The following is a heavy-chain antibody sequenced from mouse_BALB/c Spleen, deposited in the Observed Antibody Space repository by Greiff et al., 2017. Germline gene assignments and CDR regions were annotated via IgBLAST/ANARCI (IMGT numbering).Heavy chain of an antibody. CDR2: IDPANGNT. D-gene: IGHD2-12*01. CDR3: ARLDYSVTWFAY. J-gene: IGHJ3*01. Sequence: VQLKQSGAELVKPGASVKLSCTASGFNIKDTYMHWVKQRPEQGLEWIGRIDPANGNTKYDPKFQGKATITADTSSNTAYLQLSSLTSEDTAVYYCARLDYSVTWFAYWGQGTLITVSA. V-gene: IGHV14-3*02. CDR1: GFNIKDTY.